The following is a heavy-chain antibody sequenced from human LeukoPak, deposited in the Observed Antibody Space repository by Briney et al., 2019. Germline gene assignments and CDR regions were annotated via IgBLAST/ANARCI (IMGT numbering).Heavy chain of an antibody. CDR2: IYSGGST. J-gene: IGHJ4*02. D-gene: IGHD3-22*01. CDR3: ARDTPHYYDSSGYII. V-gene: IGHV3-53*01. Sequence: PGGSLRLSCAASGFTVSSNYMSWVRQAPGKGLEWVSVIYSGGSTYYADSVKGRFTISRDNSKNTLYLQMNGLRAEDTAVYYCARDTPHYYDSSGYIIWGQGTLVTVSS. CDR1: GFTVSSNY.